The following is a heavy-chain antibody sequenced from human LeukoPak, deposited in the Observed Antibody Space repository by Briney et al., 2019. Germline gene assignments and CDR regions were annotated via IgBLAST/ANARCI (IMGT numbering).Heavy chain of an antibody. CDR2: INHSGST. CDR3: ARGGRYSSSWYSIYWFDP. J-gene: IGHJ5*02. D-gene: IGHD6-13*01. V-gene: IGHV4-34*01. CDR1: GGSISRYY. Sequence: PSETLSLTCTVSGGSISRYYWSWIRQPPGKGLEWIGEINHSGSTNYNPSLKSRVTISVDTSKNQFSLKLSSVTAADTAVYYCARGGRYSSSWYSIYWFDPWGQGTLVTVSS.